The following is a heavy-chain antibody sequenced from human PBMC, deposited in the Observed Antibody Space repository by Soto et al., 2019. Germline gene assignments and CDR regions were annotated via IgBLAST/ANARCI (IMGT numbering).Heavy chain of an antibody. CDR3: ARLPYYYDSSGYSSYYYGMDV. D-gene: IGHD3-22*01. J-gene: IGHJ6*02. CDR2: IYHSGST. Sequence: SETLSLTCAVSGGSISSGGYSWSWIRQPPGKGLEWIGYIYHSGSTYYNPSLKSRVTISVDRSKNPFSLKLSSVTAADTAVYYCARLPYYYDSSGYSSYYYGMDVWGQGTTVTVSS. CDR1: GGSISSGGYS. V-gene: IGHV4-30-2*01.